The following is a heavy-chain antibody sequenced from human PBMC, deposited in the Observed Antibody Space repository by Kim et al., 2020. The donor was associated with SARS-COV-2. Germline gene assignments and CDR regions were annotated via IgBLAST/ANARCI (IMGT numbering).Heavy chain of an antibody. V-gene: IGHV3-23*01. CDR3: AKSGGYCSSTSCYPGWYFDL. D-gene: IGHD2-2*01. J-gene: IGHJ2*01. Sequence: RFTISRDNTKNTLYLQMNSLRAEDTAVYYCAKSGGYCSSTSCYPGWYFDLWGRGTLVTVSS.